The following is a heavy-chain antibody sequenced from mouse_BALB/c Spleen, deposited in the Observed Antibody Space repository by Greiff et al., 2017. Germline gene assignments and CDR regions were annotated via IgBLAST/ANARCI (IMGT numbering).Heavy chain of an antibody. Sequence: EVQLQQSGPGLVKPSQSLSLTCSVTGYSITSGYYWNWIRQFPGNKLEWMGYISYDGSNNYNPSLKNRISITRDTSKNQFFLKLNSVTTEDTATYYCARDQGGGYLAYWGQGTLVTVSA. CDR2: ISYDGSN. J-gene: IGHJ3*01. CDR3: ARDQGGGYLAY. CDR1: GYSITSGYY. V-gene: IGHV3-6*02. D-gene: IGHD2-2*01.